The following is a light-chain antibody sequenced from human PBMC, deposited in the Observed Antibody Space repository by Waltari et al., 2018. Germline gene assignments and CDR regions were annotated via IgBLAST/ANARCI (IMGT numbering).Light chain of an antibody. CDR2: AAS. Sequence: DFQMTQSPSSLSASVGDRVTITCRASQGITNYLAWYQQRPGKVPKLLIYAASTLQSGVPSRFSGSGSGTDFTLTISSLQPEDVATYYCQKYNAAPWTFGQGTNVEI. V-gene: IGKV1-27*01. J-gene: IGKJ1*01. CDR1: QGITNY. CDR3: QKYNAAPWT.